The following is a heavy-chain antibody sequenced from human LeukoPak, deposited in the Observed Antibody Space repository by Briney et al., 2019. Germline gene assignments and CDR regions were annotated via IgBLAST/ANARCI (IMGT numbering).Heavy chain of an antibody. CDR1: GGTFSSYA. Sequence: SVKVSCKASGGTFSSYAISWVRQAPGQGLEWMGGIIPIFGTANYAQKFQGRVTITADESTSTAYMELSSLRSEDTAVYYCAREGIAVAGPFDYWGQGTLVTVSS. D-gene: IGHD6-19*01. V-gene: IGHV1-69*13. CDR2: IIPIFGTA. CDR3: AREGIAVAGPFDY. J-gene: IGHJ4*02.